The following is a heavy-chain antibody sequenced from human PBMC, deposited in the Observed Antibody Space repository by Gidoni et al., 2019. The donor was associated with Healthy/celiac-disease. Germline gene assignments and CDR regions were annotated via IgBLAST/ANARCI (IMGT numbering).Heavy chain of an antibody. D-gene: IGHD3-22*01. CDR2: IYYSGST. V-gene: IGHV4-59*01. CDR1: GGSISSYY. Sequence: QVQLQESGPGLVKPSETLSLTCTVSGGSISSYYWSWIRQPPGKGLEWIGYIYYSGSTNYNSSLKSRVTISVDTSKNQFSLKLSSVTAADTAVYYCAGYYYDSSDYYYYYGMDVWGQGTTVTVSS. J-gene: IGHJ6*02. CDR3: AGYYYDSSDYYYYYGMDV.